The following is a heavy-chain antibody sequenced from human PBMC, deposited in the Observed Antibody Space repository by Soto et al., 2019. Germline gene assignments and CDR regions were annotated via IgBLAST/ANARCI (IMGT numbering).Heavy chain of an antibody. CDR3: ARGLPSSNYYIPFDP. V-gene: IGHV4-31*03. J-gene: IGHJ5*02. CDR2: IFYSGSA. CDR1: GASISSGSNS. D-gene: IGHD5-12*01. Sequence: QVQLQESGPGLVKPSQTLSLTCTVSGASISSGSNSWSWIRQHPGKGLEWIGDIFYSGSAYYHPALESRVTMSLDTSKNQSSLKLSSLTAADTAVYYCARGLPSSNYYIPFDPWGQGMLVTVSS.